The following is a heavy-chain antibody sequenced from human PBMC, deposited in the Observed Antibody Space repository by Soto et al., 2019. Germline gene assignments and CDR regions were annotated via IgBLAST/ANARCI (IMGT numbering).Heavy chain of an antibody. CDR3: ARDSGDYGDYRDWYFDL. CDR2: VWYDGTNK. D-gene: IGHD4-17*01. J-gene: IGHJ2*01. CDR1: GFTFSSYG. Sequence: ESGGGVVQPGRSLRLSCAASGFTFSSYGMHWVRQAPGKGLEWVAVVWYDGTNKYYADSVKGRFTISRDNSENTLYLQMNSLRAGDTAVYYCARDSGDYGDYRDWYFDLWGRGTLVTVSS. V-gene: IGHV3-33*01.